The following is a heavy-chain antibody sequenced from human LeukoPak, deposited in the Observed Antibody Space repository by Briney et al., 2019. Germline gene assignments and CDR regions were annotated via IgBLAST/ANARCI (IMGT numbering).Heavy chain of an antibody. J-gene: IGHJ4*02. CDR1: GGSISSSSYY. CDR3: ASGETRGYSSGWYHYY. Sequence: SETLSLTCTVSGGSISSSSYYWGWIRQPPGKGLEWIGSIYYSGSTYYNPSLKSRVTISVGTSKNQFSLKLSSVTAADTAVYYCASGETRGYSSGWYHYYWGQGTLVTVSS. D-gene: IGHD6-19*01. V-gene: IGHV4-39*07. CDR2: IYYSGST.